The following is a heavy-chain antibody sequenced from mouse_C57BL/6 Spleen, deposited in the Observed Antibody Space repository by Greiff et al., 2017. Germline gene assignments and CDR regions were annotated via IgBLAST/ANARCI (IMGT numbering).Heavy chain of an antibody. V-gene: IGHV1-47*01. D-gene: IGHD2-3*01. CDR1: GYTFTTYP. CDR3: ARGGGYYTSWYFDV. J-gene: IGHJ1*03. CDR2: FHPYNDDT. Sequence: QVQLKQSGAELVKPGASVKMSCKASGYTFTTYPIEWMKQNHGKSLEWIGNFHPYNDDTKYNEKFKGKATLTVEKSSSTVYLELSRLTSADSAVYDCARGGGYYTSWYFDVWGTGTTVTVSS.